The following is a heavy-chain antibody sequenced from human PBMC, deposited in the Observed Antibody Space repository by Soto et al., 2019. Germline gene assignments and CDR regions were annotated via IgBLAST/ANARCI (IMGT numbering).Heavy chain of an antibody. Sequence: GGSLRLSCAASGFTFSSYGMHWVRQAPGKGLEWVAVILYDGSNIYYADSVKGRFTISRDNSKNTLYLQMNSLRAADTAVYYCARGPLRRKQLVPFFDYWGQGTLVTVSS. CDR3: ARGPLRRKQLVPFFDY. D-gene: IGHD6-6*01. CDR2: ILYDGSNI. J-gene: IGHJ4*02. CDR1: GFTFSSYG. V-gene: IGHV3-33*01.